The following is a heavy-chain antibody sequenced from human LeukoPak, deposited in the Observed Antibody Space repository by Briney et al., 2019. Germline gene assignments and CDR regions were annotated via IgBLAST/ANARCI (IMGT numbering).Heavy chain of an antibody. Sequence: GGSLRLSCAASGFTFSDYYMSWIRQAPGKGLEWVSYISSSSSYTNYADSVKGRFTISRDDSKNTLYLQMNSLKTEDTAVYYCTTDAVVWGQGTLVTVSS. D-gene: IGHD2-15*01. CDR2: ISSSSSYT. V-gene: IGHV3-11*05. CDR3: TTDAVV. J-gene: IGHJ4*02. CDR1: GFTFSDYY.